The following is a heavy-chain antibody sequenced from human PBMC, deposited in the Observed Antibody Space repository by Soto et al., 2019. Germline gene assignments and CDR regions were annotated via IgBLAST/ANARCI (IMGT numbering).Heavy chain of an antibody. CDR2: INAGNGNT. CDR3: AGDPSLIVINAFDI. J-gene: IGHJ3*02. Sequence: QVQLVQSGAEVKKPGASVKVSCKASGYTFTSYAMHWLRQAPGQRLEWMGWINAGNGNTKYSQKFQGRVTITRDTSARTAYMVLSSLRSEDTAVYYCAGDPSLIVINAFDIWGQGTMVTVSS. D-gene: IGHD3-22*01. V-gene: IGHV1-3*01. CDR1: GYTFTSYA.